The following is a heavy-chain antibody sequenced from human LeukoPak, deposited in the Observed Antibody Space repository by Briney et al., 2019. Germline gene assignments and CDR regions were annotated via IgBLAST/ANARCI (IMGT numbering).Heavy chain of an antibody. D-gene: IGHD6-19*01. J-gene: IGHJ4*02. V-gene: IGHV3-23*01. CDR1: GFTFSAFA. CDR3: AKDLSYTSGASDH. Sequence: GGSLRLSRAASGFTFSAFAMTWVRQAPGKGLEWVSTITDDGYNTYSADSVKGRITFSRDNSKNTLSLQLRSLRAEDTAVYYCAKDLSYTSGASDHWGQGTLVTVSS. CDR2: ITDDGYNT.